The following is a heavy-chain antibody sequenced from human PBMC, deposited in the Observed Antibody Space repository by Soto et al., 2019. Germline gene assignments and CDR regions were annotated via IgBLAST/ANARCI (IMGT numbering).Heavy chain of an antibody. V-gene: IGHV1-18*01. CDR2: ISAYNGNT. D-gene: IGHD2-2*02. CDR3: ARDSLYQLVYHDDAFDI. Sequence: ASVKVSCKASGYTFTSYGISGVRQAPGQGLEWMGWISAYNGNTNYAQKLQGRVTMTTDTSTSTAYMELRSLRSDDTAVYYCARDSLYQLVYHDDAFDIWGQGTVVTVSS. J-gene: IGHJ3*02. CDR1: GYTFTSYG.